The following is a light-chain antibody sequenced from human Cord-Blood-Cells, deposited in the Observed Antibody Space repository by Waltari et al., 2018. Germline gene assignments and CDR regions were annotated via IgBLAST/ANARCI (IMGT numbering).Light chain of an antibody. CDR1: SSDVGGYNY. J-gene: IGLJ2*01. CDR2: DVS. Sequence: QSALTQPRSVSGSPGQSVTIPCTGPSSDVGGYNYVSWYQQHPGKAPKLMIYDVSKRPSGVPDRFSGSKSGNTASLTISGLQAEDEADYYCCSYAGSYTYVVFGGGTKLTVL. V-gene: IGLV2-11*01. CDR3: CSYAGSYTYVV.